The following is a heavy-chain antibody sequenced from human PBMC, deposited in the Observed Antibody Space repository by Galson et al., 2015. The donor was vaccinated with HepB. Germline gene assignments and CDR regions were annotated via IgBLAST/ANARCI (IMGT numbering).Heavy chain of an antibody. CDR2: IWYDGSNK. V-gene: IGHV3-33*01. J-gene: IGHJ4*02. CDR3: ARSGGDGWELTGVDY. CDR1: GFTFSSYG. D-gene: IGHD1-26*01. Sequence: SLRLSCAASGFTFSSYGMHWVRQAPGKGLEWVAVIWYDGSNKYYADSVKGRFTISRDNSKNTLYLQMNSLRAEDTAVYYCARSGGDGWELTGVDYWGQGTLVTVSS.